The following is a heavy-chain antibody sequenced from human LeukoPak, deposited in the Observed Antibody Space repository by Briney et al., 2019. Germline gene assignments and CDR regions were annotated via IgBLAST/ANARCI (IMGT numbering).Heavy chain of an antibody. CDR2: ISGSGGST. D-gene: IGHD5-12*01. CDR3: AKAGYSGYDGGDYFDY. Sequence: GGSLRLSCAASGFTLSSYAISWVRQAPGKGLEWVSAISGSGGSTYYADSVKGRFTISRDNSKNTLYLQMNSLRAEDTAVCYCAKAGYSGYDGGDYFDYWGQGTLVTVSS. CDR1: GFTLSSYA. V-gene: IGHV3-23*01. J-gene: IGHJ4*02.